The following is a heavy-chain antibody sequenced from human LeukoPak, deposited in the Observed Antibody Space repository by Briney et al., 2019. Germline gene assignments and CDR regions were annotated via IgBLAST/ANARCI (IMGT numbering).Heavy chain of an antibody. D-gene: IGHD6-19*01. CDR2: LSGSGDIT. Sequence: GGSLRLSCAASRFTFSSYAMSWVRQAPGKGLEWVSGLSGSGDITYYADSVKGRFTISRDNSKNTLYLQMNSLRAEDTAVYYCAKDTYSSGWNDAFDIWGQGTMVTVSS. CDR3: AKDTYSSGWNDAFDI. J-gene: IGHJ3*02. V-gene: IGHV3-23*01. CDR1: RFTFSSYA.